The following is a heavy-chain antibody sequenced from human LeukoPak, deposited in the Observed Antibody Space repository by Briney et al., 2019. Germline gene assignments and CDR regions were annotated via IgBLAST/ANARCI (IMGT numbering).Heavy chain of an antibody. CDR2: IYFSGTT. J-gene: IGHJ4*02. CDR3: ARHERSVAVAGSFDF. V-gene: IGHV4-39*01. CDR1: GGSISTTSFY. D-gene: IGHD6-19*01. Sequence: SETLSLTCTVSGGSISTTSFYWAWIRQPPGKGLEWIGGIYFSGTTHYNPSLKSRVTISVDTSKNNFSLKLTSLTVADTAVYYCARHERSVAVAGSFDFWGQGTLVTVSS.